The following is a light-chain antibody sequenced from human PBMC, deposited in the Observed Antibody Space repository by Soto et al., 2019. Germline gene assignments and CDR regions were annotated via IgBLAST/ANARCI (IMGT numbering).Light chain of an antibody. CDR1: QSISNY. CDR2: GAT. CDR3: HQYNSWPRGT. Sequence: DVQMTQSPSSLSASVGDRVTITCRSSQSISNYLNWYQQNPGKPPRVLIYGATNVQSGVPSRFSGSGSGTDFTLTISNLRPEDFATYYCHQYNSWPRGTFGPGTKVEIK. V-gene: IGKV1-39*01. J-gene: IGKJ3*01.